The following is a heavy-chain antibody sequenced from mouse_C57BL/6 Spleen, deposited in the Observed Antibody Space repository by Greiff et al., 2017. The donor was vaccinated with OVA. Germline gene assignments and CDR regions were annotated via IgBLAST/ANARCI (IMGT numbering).Heavy chain of an antibody. V-gene: IGHV5-17*01. Sequence: EVHLVESGGGLVKPGGSLKLSCAASGFTFSYYGMHWVRQAPEKGLEWVAYISSGSSTIYYADTVKGRFTISRDNAKNTLFLQMTSLRSEDTAMYYCARGRWYFDVWGTGTTVTVSS. CDR2: ISSGSSTI. CDR3: ARGRWYFDV. J-gene: IGHJ1*03. CDR1: GFTFSYYG.